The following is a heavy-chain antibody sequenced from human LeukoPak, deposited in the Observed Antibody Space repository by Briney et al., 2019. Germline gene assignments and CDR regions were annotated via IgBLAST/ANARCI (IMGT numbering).Heavy chain of an antibody. V-gene: IGHV1-69*13. CDR3: ARDGELGGQTPFDP. Sequence: SVKVSCKASGGTFSSYAISWVRQAPGQGLEWMGGIIPIFGAANYAQKFQGRVTITADESTSTAYMELSSLRSEDTAVYYCARDGELGGQTPFDPWGQGTLVTVSS. CDR1: GGTFSSYA. CDR2: IIPIFGAA. D-gene: IGHD3-10*01. J-gene: IGHJ5*02.